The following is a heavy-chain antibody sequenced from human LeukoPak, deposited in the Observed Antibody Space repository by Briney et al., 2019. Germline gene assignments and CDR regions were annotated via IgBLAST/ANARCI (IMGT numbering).Heavy chain of an antibody. CDR3: ARQRDFGGVIINSPLEY. CDR1: GYSFTSYW. Sequence: HGESLKISCKGSGYSFTSYWIGWVRQMPGKGLEWMGIIYPGDSDTRYSPSFQGQVTISADKSISTAYLQWSSLKASDTAMYYCARQRDFGGVIINSPLEYWGQGTLVTVSS. V-gene: IGHV5-51*01. CDR2: IYPGDSDT. D-gene: IGHD3-10*01. J-gene: IGHJ4*02.